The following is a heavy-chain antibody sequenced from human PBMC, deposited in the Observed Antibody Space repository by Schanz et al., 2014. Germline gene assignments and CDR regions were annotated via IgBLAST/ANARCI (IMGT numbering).Heavy chain of an antibody. CDR1: GYTFTRSG. CDR2: IGGSDGNT. D-gene: IGHD1-26*01. J-gene: IGHJ4*02. CDR3: ARDRDQWDGNYLDY. Sequence: QVQLVQSGADVKKPGASVKVSCKASGYTFTRSGISWVRQAPGQGLEWMGWIGGSDGNTNFAQKFQGRVTMTTDTSTSTVYMELRSLTSDDSAVYYCARDRDQWDGNYLDYWGQGTLVTVSS. V-gene: IGHV1-18*01.